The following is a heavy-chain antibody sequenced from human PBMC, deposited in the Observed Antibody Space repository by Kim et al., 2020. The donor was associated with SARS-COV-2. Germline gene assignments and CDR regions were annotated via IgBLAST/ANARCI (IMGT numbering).Heavy chain of an antibody. CDR2: ISSSGSTI. CDR1: GFTFSSYE. V-gene: IGHV3-48*03. J-gene: IGHJ6*02. CDR3: ARDRGTVSTMVRGVVAALRRYYYGMDV. Sequence: GGSLRLSCAASGFTFSSYEMNWVRQAPGKGLEWVSYISSSGSTIYYADSVKGRFTISRDNAKNSLYLQMNSLRAEDTAVYYCARDRGTVSTMVRGVVAALRRYYYGMDVWGQGTTVTVSS. D-gene: IGHD3-10*01.